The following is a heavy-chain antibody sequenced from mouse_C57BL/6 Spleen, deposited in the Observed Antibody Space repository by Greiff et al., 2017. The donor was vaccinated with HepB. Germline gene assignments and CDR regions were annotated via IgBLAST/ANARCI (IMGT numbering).Heavy chain of an antibody. D-gene: IGHD2-5*01. Sequence: LVESGAELARPGASVKMSCKASGYTFTSYTMHWVKQRPGQGLEWIGYINPSSGYTKYNQKFKDKATLTADKSSSTAYMQLSSLTSEDSAVYYCARLDSNFAMDYWGQGTSVTVSS. J-gene: IGHJ4*01. V-gene: IGHV1-4*01. CDR2: INPSSGYT. CDR3: ARLDSNFAMDY. CDR1: GYTFTSYT.